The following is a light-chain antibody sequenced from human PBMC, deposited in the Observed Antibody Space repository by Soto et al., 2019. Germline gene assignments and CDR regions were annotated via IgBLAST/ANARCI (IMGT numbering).Light chain of an antibody. J-gene: IGKJ1*01. CDR2: AAS. V-gene: IGKV3-20*01. Sequence: VVTQSPVTLCVSPGEVATLSCRAGESVSTNLAWYQQRPVQAPRLLIYAASSRATVIPDRFSGGGSGTDFTLTISRLEPEDFAVYYCQQCGSSPWTFGQGT. CDR1: ESVSTN. CDR3: QQCGSSPWT.